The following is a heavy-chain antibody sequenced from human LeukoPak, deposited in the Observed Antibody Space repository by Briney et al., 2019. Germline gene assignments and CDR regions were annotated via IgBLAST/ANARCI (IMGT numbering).Heavy chain of an antibody. V-gene: IGHV1-46*01. D-gene: IGHD3-22*01. J-gene: IGHJ4*02. CDR3: TRDISHPLHESSDSSGYPFY. CDR1: GYTFTSYY. CDR2: INPSGGST. Sequence: ASVNVSCKASGYTFTSYYMHWVRQAPGQGLEWMGIINPSGGSTIYAQKFQGRVTMTRDMSTSTVYMELSSLRSEDTAVYYCTRDISHPLHESSDSSGYPFYWGQGTLVTVSS.